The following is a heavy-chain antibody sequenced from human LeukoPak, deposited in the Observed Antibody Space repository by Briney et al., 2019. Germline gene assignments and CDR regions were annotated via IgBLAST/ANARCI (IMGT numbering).Heavy chain of an antibody. CDR2: INHSGST. V-gene: IGHV4-34*01. CDR1: GGSFRGYY. CDR3: ARGWVPVVVTASTNYFDY. D-gene: IGHD2-21*02. J-gene: IGHJ4*02. Sequence: SETLSLTCAVYGGSFRGYYWRWSRQPPGKGLEWIGEINHSGSTNYNPSLKSRVTISVDTSKNQFSLKLSPVTAADTAVYYCARGWVPVVVTASTNYFDYWGQGTLVTVSS.